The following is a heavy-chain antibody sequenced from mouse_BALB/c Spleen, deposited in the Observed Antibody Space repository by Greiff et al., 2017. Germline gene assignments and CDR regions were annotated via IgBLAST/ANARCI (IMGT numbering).Heavy chain of an antibody. D-gene: IGHD2-14*01. CDR3: ARYDGFSLFDY. CDR2: IYPGNSDT. CDR1: GYTFTSYW. J-gene: IGHJ2*01. Sequence: VQLQQSGAELVKPGASVKLSCKASGYTFTSYWMHWVKQRPGQGLEWIGAIYPGNSDTSYNQKFKGKAKLTAVTSTSTAYMELSSLTNEDSAVYYCARYDGFSLFDYWGQGTTLTVSS. V-gene: IGHV1-5*01.